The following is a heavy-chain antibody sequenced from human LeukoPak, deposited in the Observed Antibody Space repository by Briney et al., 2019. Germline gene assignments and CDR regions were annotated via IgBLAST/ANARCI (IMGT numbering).Heavy chain of an antibody. CDR2: IRYDGSNK. CDR1: GFTFSSYG. J-gene: IGHJ6*03. V-gene: IGHV3-30*02. CDR3: ARGFLPTYYDFWSPYYYYYYMDV. D-gene: IGHD3-3*01. Sequence: GGSLRLSCAASGFTFSSYGMHWVRQAPGKGLEWVAFIRYDGSNKYYADSVKGRFTITRDNSKNTLYLQMGSLRAEDMAVYYCARGFLPTYYDFWSPYYYYYYMDVWGKGTTVTVSS.